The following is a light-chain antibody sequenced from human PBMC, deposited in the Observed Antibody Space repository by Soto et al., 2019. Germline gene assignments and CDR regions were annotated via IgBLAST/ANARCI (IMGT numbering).Light chain of an antibody. Sequence: EIVLTQSPGTLSLSPGERATLSCRASQSVSTNYLAWYQRKPGQAPRLLIYGASSRATGIPDRFSGSGSGTDFTLTITRLEPEDFAVYYCQQYRRSPPTFGQGTKVEIK. J-gene: IGKJ1*01. CDR2: GAS. CDR3: QQYRRSPPT. CDR1: QSVSTNY. V-gene: IGKV3-20*01.